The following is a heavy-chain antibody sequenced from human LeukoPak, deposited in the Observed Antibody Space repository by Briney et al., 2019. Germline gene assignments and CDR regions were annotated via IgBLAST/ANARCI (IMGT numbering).Heavy chain of an antibody. CDR1: GDSVSRSDSY. D-gene: IGHD3-22*01. CDR3: ARRRYYDGSGYLE. CDR2: IYYSGRT. V-gene: IGHV4-39*01. J-gene: IGHJ1*01. Sequence: SETLPLTCSVSGDSVSRSDSYWDWIRQPPGKGLEWIGTIYYSGRTYYSPSLKSRVTMSVDPSNNQFSLNLRSVTAADTAVYYCARRRYYDGSGYLEWGQGTLLSVSS.